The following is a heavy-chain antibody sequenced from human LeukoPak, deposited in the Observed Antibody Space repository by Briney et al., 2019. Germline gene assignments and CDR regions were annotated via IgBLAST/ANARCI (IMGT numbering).Heavy chain of an antibody. V-gene: IGHV3-48*02. CDR2: ITSPSSTI. Sequence: GGSLRLSCAASGFTTFSTYSINWVRQAPGKGLEWLSYITSPSSTIYYADSVKGRFTISRDNAKNSLYLQMNSLRDEDTAVYYCVKSKGYYFDNWGQGTLVTVSS. J-gene: IGHJ4*02. CDR3: VKSKGYYFDN. CDR1: GFTTFSTYS.